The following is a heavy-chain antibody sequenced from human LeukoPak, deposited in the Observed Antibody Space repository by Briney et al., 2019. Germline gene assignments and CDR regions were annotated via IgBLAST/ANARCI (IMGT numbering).Heavy chain of an antibody. CDR2: INDDGSST. CDR3: ASGRARRYYYHCMNA. CDR1: GFTFISYW. D-gene: IGHD6-6*01. J-gene: IGHJ6*01. Sequence: GGSLRLSCADAGFTFISYWMHCFRQAPGKGLVWVSRINDDGSSTSYADSVKGRFTISRDNAKNTLSPPMNSLSAEDTAVYYCASGRARRYYYHCMNAWGQGTTVTVSS. V-gene: IGHV3-74*01.